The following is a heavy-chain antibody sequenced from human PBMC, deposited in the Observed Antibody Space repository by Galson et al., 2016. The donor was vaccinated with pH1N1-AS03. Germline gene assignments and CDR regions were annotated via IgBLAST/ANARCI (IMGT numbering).Heavy chain of an antibody. D-gene: IGHD3-10*01. Sequence: SLRLSCATSGFTISDYYMSWIRQTPGKGLEWIAYISSAGITTYYGDSVKGRFTISRDNARNSLYLQMNRLRADDTAVYYCARDLLKYYIDSGSNAPGYWGLGTLVTVSS. V-gene: IGHV3-11*01. CDR3: ARDLLKYYIDSGSNAPGY. J-gene: IGHJ1*01. CDR1: GFTISDYY. CDR2: ISSAGITT.